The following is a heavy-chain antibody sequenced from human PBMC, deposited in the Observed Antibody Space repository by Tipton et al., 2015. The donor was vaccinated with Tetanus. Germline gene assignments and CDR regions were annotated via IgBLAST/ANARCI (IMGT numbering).Heavy chain of an antibody. CDR3: ARGGGGPPFDS. CDR2: TYFRSKWFT. J-gene: IGHJ4*02. V-gene: IGHV6-1*01. CDR1: GDRVSSNSVA. D-gene: IGHD3-16*01. Sequence: LVKPTQTLSLTCAISGDRVSSNSVAWNWIRQPPSRGLEWLGRTYFRSKWFTGFAPSVKSRITIEPDTSKNQFFLQLHSVTPDDPAVYFCARGGGGPPFDSWGQGTLVTVSS.